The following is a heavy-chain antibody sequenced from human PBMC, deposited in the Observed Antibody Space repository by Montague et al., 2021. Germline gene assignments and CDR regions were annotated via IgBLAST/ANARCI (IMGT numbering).Heavy chain of an antibody. Sequence: SLRLSCAASGFTFSTFPMHWVRQAPVKGLEWVALISHDGSNKYYADSVSGRFTVSRDNSKNTLYLQTSSLRADDTAVYYCARWRVYYDSSGYAAWGRGTLVTVSS. CDR2: ISHDGSNK. CDR3: ARWRVYYDSSGYAA. J-gene: IGHJ5*02. V-gene: IGHV3-30-3*01. D-gene: IGHD3-22*01. CDR1: GFTFSTFP.